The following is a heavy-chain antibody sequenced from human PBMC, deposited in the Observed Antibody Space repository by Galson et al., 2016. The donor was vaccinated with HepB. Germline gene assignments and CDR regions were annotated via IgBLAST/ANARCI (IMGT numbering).Heavy chain of an antibody. J-gene: IGHJ6*03. CDR1: GDSVSSNSAA. CDR2: TYYRSKWYN. Sequence: ALSGDSVSSNSAAWNWIRQSPSRGLEWLGRTYYRSKWYNDYGVSVKSRITINPDTSKNQISLQLNSVTPEDTAVYYCARDIAVAGTNFYYYMDVWGKGTTVTVSS. CDR3: ARDIAVAGTNFYYYMDV. D-gene: IGHD6-19*01. V-gene: IGHV6-1*01.